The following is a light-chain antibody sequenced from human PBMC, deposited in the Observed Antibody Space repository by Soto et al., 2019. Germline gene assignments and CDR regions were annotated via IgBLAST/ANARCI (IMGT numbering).Light chain of an antibody. CDR3: CSYAGSNTDWV. J-gene: IGLJ3*02. CDR2: EGG. CDR1: SSDVGSYNL. Sequence: QSALTQPASVSGSPGQSITISCTGTSSDVGSYNLVSWYQQHPGKAPKLMIYEGGKRPSGVSNRFSGSKSGNTASLTISGLQTEDEADYYCCSYAGSNTDWVFGGGTQLTVL. V-gene: IGLV2-23*01.